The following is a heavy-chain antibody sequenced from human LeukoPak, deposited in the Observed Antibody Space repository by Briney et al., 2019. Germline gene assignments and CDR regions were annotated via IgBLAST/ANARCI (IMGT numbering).Heavy chain of an antibody. CDR3: ARAGPVRMHPLHAFDI. D-gene: IGHD3-10*01. Sequence: GASVKVSCKASGYTFTSYGISWVRQAPGQGLEWMGWISAYNGNTNYAQKLQGRVTMTTDTSTSTAYMELRSLRSDDTAVYYCARAGPVRMHPLHAFDIWGQGTMVTVSS. CDR2: ISAYNGNT. V-gene: IGHV1-18*01. CDR1: GYTFTSYG. J-gene: IGHJ3*02.